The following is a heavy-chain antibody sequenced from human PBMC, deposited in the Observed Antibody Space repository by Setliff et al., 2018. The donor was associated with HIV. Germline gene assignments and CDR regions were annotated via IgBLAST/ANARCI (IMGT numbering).Heavy chain of an antibody. J-gene: IGHJ5*01. CDR3: AKHGFERKSPYNWFDS. D-gene: IGHD3-16*01. V-gene: IGHV5-51*01. CDR2: IYPDDSAT. CDR1: GYSFSDNW. Sequence: PGESLKLSCKGFGYSFSDNWIGWVRQMPGKGLEWMGIIYPDDSATRYSPSFQGQVTISADKSINTAYLRWRSLRASDTAIYFCAKHGFERKSPYNWFDSWGQGTLVTVSS.